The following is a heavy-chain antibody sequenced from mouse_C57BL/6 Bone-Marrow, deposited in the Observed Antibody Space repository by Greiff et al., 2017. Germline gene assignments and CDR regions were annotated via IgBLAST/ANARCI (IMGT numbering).Heavy chain of an antibody. CDR3: ARPMDY. Sequence: EVLVVESGGDLVKPGGSLKLSCAASGFTFSSYGMSWVRQTPDKRLEWVATISSGGSYPYYPDSVKGRFTISRANDTNTMYLQMSSLKSEDTAMYCCARPMDYGGQGTSVTAAS. J-gene: IGHJ4*01. CDR1: GFTFSSYG. V-gene: IGHV5-6*01. CDR2: ISSGGSYP.